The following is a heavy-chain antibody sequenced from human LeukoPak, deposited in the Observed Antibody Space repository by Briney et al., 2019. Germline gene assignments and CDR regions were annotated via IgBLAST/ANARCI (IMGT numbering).Heavy chain of an antibody. D-gene: IGHD3-9*01. CDR3: ARTSGTGWSH. CDR2: ITTSDGNT. Sequence: GGSLRLSCAASGFTFSSYTMSWVRQAPGKGLEWVSTITTSDGNTYYADSVKGRFTISRDNSKNTLYLQMNSLRAEDTAVYYCARTSGTGWSHWGQGTLVTVSS. J-gene: IGHJ4*02. CDR1: GFTFSSYT. V-gene: IGHV3-23*01.